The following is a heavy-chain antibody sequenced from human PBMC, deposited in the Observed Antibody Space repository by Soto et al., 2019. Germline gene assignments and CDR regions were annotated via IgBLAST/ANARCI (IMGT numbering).Heavy chain of an antibody. CDR3: ARARVSMVRGAANWFDP. CDR2: IWYDGSNK. V-gene: IGHV3-33*01. CDR1: GFTFSSYG. D-gene: IGHD3-10*01. Sequence: QVQLVESGGGVVQPGRSLRLSCAASGFTFSSYGRHWVRKAPGKGRERVAVIWYDGSNKYDADSVKGRFTISRDNSKNTLYLQMNSLRAEDTDVYYCARARVSMVRGAANWFDPWGQGTLVTVAS. J-gene: IGHJ5*02.